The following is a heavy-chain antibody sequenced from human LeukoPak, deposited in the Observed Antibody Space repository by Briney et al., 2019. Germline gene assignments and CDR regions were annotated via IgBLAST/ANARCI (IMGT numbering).Heavy chain of an antibody. Sequence: PGGSLRLSCAASGSTFSSYGMHWVRQAPGKGLEWVAIISYDGSNKYYADSVKGRFTISRDNSKNTLYLQMNSLRAEDTAVYYCAKELPSPEYCSSTSCSHRYYYYGMDVWGQGTTVTVSS. V-gene: IGHV3-30*18. CDR1: GSTFSSYG. J-gene: IGHJ6*02. CDR2: ISYDGSNK. D-gene: IGHD2-2*01. CDR3: AKELPSPEYCSSTSCSHRYYYYGMDV.